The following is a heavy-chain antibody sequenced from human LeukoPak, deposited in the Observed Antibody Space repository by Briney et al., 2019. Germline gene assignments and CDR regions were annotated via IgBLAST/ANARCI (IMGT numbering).Heavy chain of an antibody. Sequence: GRSLRLSCAASGFTFSTYVIHWVRQAPGKGLEWAALISYDGSSKYYADSVKGRFTISRDNSKNTVYLQMDSLRAEDTAVYYCAKVIISTKYYSGMDVWGQGTTVTVSS. CDR3: AKVIISTKYYSGMDV. D-gene: IGHD3-10*01. CDR2: ISYDGSSK. CDR1: GFTFSTYV. V-gene: IGHV3-30*18. J-gene: IGHJ6*02.